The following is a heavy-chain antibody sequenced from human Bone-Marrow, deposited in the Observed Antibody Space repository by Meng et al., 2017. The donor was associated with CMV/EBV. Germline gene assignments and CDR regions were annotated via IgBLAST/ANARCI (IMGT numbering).Heavy chain of an antibody. D-gene: IGHD3-10*01. Sequence: SETLSLTCAAYGGSFSGYYWSWIRQPPGKGLEWLGEINHSGSTNYNPSLKSRVTISVDTSKNQFSLKLSSVTAADTAVYYCARPLITMVRGGFDYWGQGTLVTVSS. CDR1: GGSFSGYY. J-gene: IGHJ4*02. V-gene: IGHV4-34*01. CDR2: INHSGST. CDR3: ARPLITMVRGGFDY.